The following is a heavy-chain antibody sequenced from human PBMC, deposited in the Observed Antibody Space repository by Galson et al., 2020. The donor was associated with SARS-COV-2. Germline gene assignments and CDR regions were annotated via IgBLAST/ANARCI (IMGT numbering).Heavy chain of an antibody. J-gene: IGHJ6*02. CDR2: FDPEDGER. Sequence: ASVKVSCKVPGYSLTELSMHWVRQSPGKGLEWMGGFDPEDGERVYAQKFQGRVTMTEDTSTDTAYLELSSLRSEDTAVYYCAAAPVTYSSSWPYYYYDMDVWGQGSTVTVSS. V-gene: IGHV1-24*01. CDR1: GYSLTELS. D-gene: IGHD6-13*01. CDR3: AAAPVTYSSSWPYYYYDMDV.